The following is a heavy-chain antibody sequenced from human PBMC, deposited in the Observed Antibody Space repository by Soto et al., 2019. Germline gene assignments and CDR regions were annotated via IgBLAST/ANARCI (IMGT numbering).Heavy chain of an antibody. D-gene: IGHD4-17*01. CDR1: GFTFSSYS. CDR2: ISSSSSTI. J-gene: IGHJ6*03. CDR3: ARDPTTVTTAESYMDV. Sequence: EVQLVESGGGLVQPGGSLRLSCAASGFTFSSYSMNWVRQAPGKGLEWVSYISSSSSTIYYADSVKGQFTISRDNAKNSLYLQMNSLRAEDTAVYYCARDPTTVTTAESYMDVWGKGTTVTVSS. V-gene: IGHV3-48*01.